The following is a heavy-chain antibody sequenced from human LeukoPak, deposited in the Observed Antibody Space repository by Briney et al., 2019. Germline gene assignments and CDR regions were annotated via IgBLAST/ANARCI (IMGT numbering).Heavy chain of an antibody. Sequence: AETLSLTCAASGGSISSSNWWSWVRPPPGKGLEWIGEIYHSGSTNYNPSLESRVTISVDKSKNQFSLKLSSVTAADTAVYYCARDRGSSTRDYYYYYGMDVWGQGTTVTVSS. CDR3: ARDRGSSTRDYYYYYGMDV. CDR2: IYHSGST. J-gene: IGHJ6*02. V-gene: IGHV4-4*02. D-gene: IGHD2-2*01. CDR1: GGSISSSNW.